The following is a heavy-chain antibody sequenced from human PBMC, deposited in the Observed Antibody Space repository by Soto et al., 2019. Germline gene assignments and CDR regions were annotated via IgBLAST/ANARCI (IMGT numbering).Heavy chain of an antibody. CDR3: AREMQTVTTLKARYFDWLNSAFDY. V-gene: IGHV1-46*01. J-gene: IGHJ4*02. D-gene: IGHD3-9*01. CDR1: GYTFTSYY. Sequence: ASVKVSCKASGYTFTSYYMHWVRQAPGQGLEWMGIINPSGGSTSYAQKFQGRVTMTRDTSTSTVYMELSSLRSEDTAVYYCAREMQTVTTLKARYFDWLNSAFDYWGQGTLVTVSS. CDR2: INPSGGST.